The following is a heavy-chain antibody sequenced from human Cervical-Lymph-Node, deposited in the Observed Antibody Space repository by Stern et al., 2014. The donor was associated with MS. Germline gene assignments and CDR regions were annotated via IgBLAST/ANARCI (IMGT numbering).Heavy chain of an antibody. J-gene: IGHJ4*02. CDR2: IYPYDSDT. CDR3: ARHVQGFDY. V-gene: IGHV5-51*01. Sequence: EVQLVQSGAEVKKPGESLKISCKLSGYSFTIYYIAWVRQMPGKGLEWMGVIYPYDSDTTYSPSFQGQVTISADKSIPPGFLQWRSLRASDTAMYYCARHVQGFDYWGQGTLVTVSS. CDR1: GYSFTIYY.